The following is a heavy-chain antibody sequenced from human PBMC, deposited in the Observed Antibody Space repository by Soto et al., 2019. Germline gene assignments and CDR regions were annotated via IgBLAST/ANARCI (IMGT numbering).Heavy chain of an antibody. V-gene: IGHV3-23*01. CDR2: FRSGGDDDTT. J-gene: IGHJ4*02. CDR3: AKKVNSGSGSQFFDY. D-gene: IGHD3-10*01. CDR1: GVTFSSYS. Sequence: PRGSLRLSCAASGVTFSSYSMSWVRQAPGKWLEWVSGFRSGGDDDTTYYADSVRGRFTISRDNSKNTLFLQMNSLRAEDTAIYYCAKKVNSGSGSQFFDYWGQGTLVTVSS.